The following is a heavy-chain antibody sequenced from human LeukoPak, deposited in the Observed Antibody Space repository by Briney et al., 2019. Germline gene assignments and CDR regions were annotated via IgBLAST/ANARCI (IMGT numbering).Heavy chain of an antibody. J-gene: IGHJ5*02. D-gene: IGHD3-10*01. CDR1: GYTFTSYD. CDR3: ATRDKILWFGELLS. V-gene: IGHV1-8*01. CDR2: MNPNSGNT. Sequence: ASVKVSCKASGYTFTSYDINWVRQATGQGLEWMGWMNPNSGNTGYAQKFQGRVTMTEDTSTDTAYMELSSLRSEDTAVYYCATRDKILWFGELLSWGQGTLVTVSS.